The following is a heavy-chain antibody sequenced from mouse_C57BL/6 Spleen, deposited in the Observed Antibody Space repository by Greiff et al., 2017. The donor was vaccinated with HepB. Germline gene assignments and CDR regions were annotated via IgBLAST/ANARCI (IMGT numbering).Heavy chain of an antibody. CDR3: ARGDLSYFDY. CDR2: IDPSDSET. CDR1: GYTFTSYW. D-gene: IGHD3-3*01. Sequence: QVQLKQSGAELVRPGSSVKLSCKASGYTFTSYWMHWVKQRPIQGLEWIGNIDPSDSETHYNQKFKDKATLTVDKSSSTAYMQLSSLTSEDSAVYYCARGDLSYFDYWGQGTTLTVSS. V-gene: IGHV1-52*01. J-gene: IGHJ2*01.